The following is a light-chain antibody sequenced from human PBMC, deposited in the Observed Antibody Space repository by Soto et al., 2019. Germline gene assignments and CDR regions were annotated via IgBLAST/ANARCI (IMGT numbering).Light chain of an antibody. CDR1: QSLLHSNGYNY. V-gene: IGKV2-28*01. CDR3: MQPLRTPWT. Sequence: DIVMTQSPLSLPVTPGEPASISCRSSQSLLHSNGYNYLDWYLQKSGQSPQLLIYLGSTRASGVPDRFNGSGSGTDFTLQIRRVEAEDVGVYYCMQPLRTPWTFGHGTKVEIK. CDR2: LGS. J-gene: IGKJ1*01.